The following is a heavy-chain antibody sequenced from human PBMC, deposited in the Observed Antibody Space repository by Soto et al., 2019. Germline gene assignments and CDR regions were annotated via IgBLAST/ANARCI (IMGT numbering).Heavy chain of an antibody. D-gene: IGHD3-3*01. CDR3: ARDPDYDFWSGWTPNWFDP. CDR2: ISAYNGNT. V-gene: IGHV1-18*01. CDR1: GYTFTSYG. Sequence: GASVKVSCKASGYTFTSYGISWVRQAPGQGLEWMGWISAYNGNTNYAQKLQGRVTMTTDTSTSTAYMELRSLRSDDTAVYYCARDPDYDFWSGWTPNWFDPWGQGTLVTVSS. J-gene: IGHJ5*02.